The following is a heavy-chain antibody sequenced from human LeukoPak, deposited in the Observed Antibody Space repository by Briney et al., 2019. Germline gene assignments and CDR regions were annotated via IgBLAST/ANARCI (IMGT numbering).Heavy chain of an antibody. CDR2: MNPKRGNT. V-gene: IGHV1-8*01. Sequence: AASVKVSCKASGYSLTSFDINWVRQGSGQGLEWMGWMNPKRGNTGYAPTFQGRVTITRGTSIDTAFMELSSLRPDDTAVYYCARGGSSSSYYNNYGMDVWGQGTTITVSS. CDR1: GYSLTSFD. J-gene: IGHJ6*02. CDR3: ARGGSSSSYYNNYGMDV. D-gene: IGHD6-13*01.